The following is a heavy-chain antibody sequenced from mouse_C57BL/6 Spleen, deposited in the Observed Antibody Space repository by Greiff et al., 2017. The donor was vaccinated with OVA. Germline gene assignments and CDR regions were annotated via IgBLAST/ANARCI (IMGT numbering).Heavy chain of an antibody. CDR3: TLLTGSPAWFAY. CDR2: IRNKANNHAT. D-gene: IGHD4-1*01. J-gene: IGHJ3*01. V-gene: IGHV6-6*01. CDR1: GFTFSDAW. Sequence: EVQGVESGGGLVQPGGSMKLSCAASGFTFSDAWMDWVRQSPEKGLEWVAEIRNKANNHATYYAESVKGRFTISRDDSKSSVYLQMNSLRAEDTGIYYCTLLTGSPAWFAYWGQGTLVTVSA.